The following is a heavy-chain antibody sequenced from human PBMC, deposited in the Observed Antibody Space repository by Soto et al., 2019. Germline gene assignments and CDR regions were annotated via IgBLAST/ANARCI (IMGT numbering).Heavy chain of an antibody. D-gene: IGHD5-18*01. CDR1: GGTFSSYA. CDR3: ARSRCSDTAMVSFFDY. Sequence: QVQLVQSGAEVKQPGSSVKVSCQASGGTFSSYAISWVRQAPGQGLEWMGGIIPIFGTANYAQKFQGRVTITADESTSTAYMELSSLRSEDTAVYYCARSRCSDTAMVSFFDYWGQGTLVTVSS. V-gene: IGHV1-69*01. J-gene: IGHJ4*02. CDR2: IIPIFGTA.